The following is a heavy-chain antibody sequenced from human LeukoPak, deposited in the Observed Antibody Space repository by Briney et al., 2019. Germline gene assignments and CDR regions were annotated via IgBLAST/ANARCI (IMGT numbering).Heavy chain of an antibody. CDR2: MSYSGGT. CDR3: ARGSRDYYDSSGYVLDY. V-gene: IGHV4-59*01. D-gene: IGHD3-22*01. CDR1: GGSISSYY. J-gene: IGHJ4*02. Sequence: SETLSLTCTVSGGSISSYYWNWIRQPPGKGLEWIGYMSYSGGTNYNPSLKSRVTISVDTSKNQFSLKLSSVTAADTAVYYCARGSRDYYDSSGYVLDYWGQGTLVTVSS.